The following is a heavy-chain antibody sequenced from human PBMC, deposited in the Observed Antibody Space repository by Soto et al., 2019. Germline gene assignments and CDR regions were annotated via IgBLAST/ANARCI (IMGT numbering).Heavy chain of an antibody. D-gene: IGHD5-18*01. Sequence: GGSLRLSCAASGFTFSSYEMNWVRQAPGKGLEWVLYIRSSGRTIYYADPVKGRFTISRDNAKNSLYLQMNSLRAEDTAVYYCAREAHSYGSYNYYGMDVWGPGTTLTVSS. CDR1: GFTFSSYE. J-gene: IGHJ6*02. CDR2: IRSSGRTI. V-gene: IGHV3-48*03. CDR3: AREAHSYGSYNYYGMDV.